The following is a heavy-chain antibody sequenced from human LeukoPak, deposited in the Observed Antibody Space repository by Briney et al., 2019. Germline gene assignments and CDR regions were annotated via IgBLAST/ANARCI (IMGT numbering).Heavy chain of an antibody. CDR1: GYTFTGYY. V-gene: IGHV1-2*02. Sequence: ASVKVSCKASGYTFTGYYMHWVRQAPGQGLELMGWINPNSGGTNYAQKFQGRVTMTRDTSISTAYMELSRLRSDDTAVYYCARTHYYDSSGYRKKDYFFDYWGQGTLVTVSS. D-gene: IGHD3-22*01. CDR3: ARTHYYDSSGYRKKDYFFDY. J-gene: IGHJ4*02. CDR2: INPNSGGT.